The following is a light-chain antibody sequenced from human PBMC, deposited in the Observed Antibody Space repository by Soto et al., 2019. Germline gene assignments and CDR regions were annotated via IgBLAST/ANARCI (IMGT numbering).Light chain of an antibody. J-gene: IGKJ1*01. CDR2: DVS. Sequence: DIQMTQSPSTLSASVGDSVAITCRASQRISGWVAWLQQRPGKAPNLLIYDVSALPRGVKYRFSGSGSGTEFTLTINNLQPDDYGTSYCKQYDSYLATFGQGTKVDIK. CDR3: KQYDSYLAT. CDR1: QRISGW. V-gene: IGKV1-5*01.